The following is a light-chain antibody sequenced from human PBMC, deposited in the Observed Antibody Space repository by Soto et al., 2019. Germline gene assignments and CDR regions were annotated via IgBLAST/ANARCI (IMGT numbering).Light chain of an antibody. Sequence: SYELTQPPSVPVSPGQTASITCSGDKLGDKYVCWYQQKPGQSPVLVIHQDIKRPSGIAERFSGSNSGNTATLTISGTQTMDEADYYCQAWDSSTGVFGGGTKLTVL. J-gene: IGLJ3*02. V-gene: IGLV3-1*01. CDR1: KLGDKY. CDR3: QAWDSSTGV. CDR2: QDI.